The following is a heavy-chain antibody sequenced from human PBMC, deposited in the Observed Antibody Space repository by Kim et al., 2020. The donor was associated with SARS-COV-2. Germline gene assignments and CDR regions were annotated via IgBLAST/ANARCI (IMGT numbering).Heavy chain of an antibody. Sequence: GGSLRLSCAASGFTVSSNYMSWVRQAPGKGLEWVSVIYSGGNTYYADSVKGRFTISRHNSKNTLYLQMYSLRAGDTAVYFCARVIVVWLSHHYFYGMDIGGQGPTDTVPS. V-gene: IGHV3-53*04. CDR1: GFTVSSNY. D-gene: IGHD3-3*01. J-gene: IGHJ6*01. CDR2: IYSGGNT. CDR3: ARVIVVWLSHHYFYGMDI.